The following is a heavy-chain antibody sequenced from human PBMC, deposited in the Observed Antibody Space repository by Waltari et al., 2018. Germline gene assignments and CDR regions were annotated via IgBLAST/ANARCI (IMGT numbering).Heavy chain of an antibody. V-gene: IGHV3-23*01. J-gene: IGHJ5*02. Sequence: EVQLLESGGDLVQPGGSLRLSCAASGFTFTNYAMIWVRQVPGKGLEWVSRMSASGGGSYYADAVKGRFTISRDNSRGTLSLQMNSLTDEDTAVYYCGKDQENDPSCEVTWGQGTLVTVSS. CDR2: MSASGGGS. CDR1: GFTFTNYA. CDR3: GKDQENDPSCEVT.